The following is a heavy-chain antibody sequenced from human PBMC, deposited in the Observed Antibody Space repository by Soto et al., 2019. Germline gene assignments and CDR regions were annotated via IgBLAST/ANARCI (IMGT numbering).Heavy chain of an antibody. Sequence: SETLSLTCGVSGDSINSHYWSWIRQPPGKGLEWIGFIYYSGSTKYNPSLESRVTISVDTSKNQFSLKLSSVTTADTAVYYCARESAGSGKNNWFDPWGQGTLVTVSS. CDR3: ARESAGSGKNNWFDP. CDR2: IYYSGST. CDR1: GDSINSHY. D-gene: IGHD3-10*01. V-gene: IGHV4-59*11. J-gene: IGHJ5*02.